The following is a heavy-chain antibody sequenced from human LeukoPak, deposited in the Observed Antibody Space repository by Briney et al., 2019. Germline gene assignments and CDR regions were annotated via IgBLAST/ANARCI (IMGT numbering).Heavy chain of an antibody. Sequence: SSETLSVTCTVSGYSIGSGYYWGWIRQSPGKGLEWFGCVYYSGSTYYNPSLKSRVTISVDTSQNQFSLKLSSVTAADTAVYYCARRTQWLVRYFDYWGQGTLVTVSS. CDR3: ARRTQWLVRYFDY. CDR1: GYSIGSGYY. J-gene: IGHJ4*02. CDR2: VYYSGST. V-gene: IGHV4-38-2*02. D-gene: IGHD6-19*01.